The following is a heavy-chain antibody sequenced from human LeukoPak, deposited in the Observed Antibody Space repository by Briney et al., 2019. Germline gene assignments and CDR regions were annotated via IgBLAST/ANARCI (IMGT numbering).Heavy chain of an antibody. CDR1: GFIFRNYA. CDR3: AKDDSSGYYGSFDY. J-gene: IGHJ4*02. D-gene: IGHD3-22*01. Sequence: GASLRLSCAASGFIFRNYAMSWVRQAPGKGLEWVAVISYDGSNKYYADSVKGRFAISRDNSKNTLYLQMNSLRAEDTAVYYCAKDDSSGYYGSFDYWGQGTLVTVSS. V-gene: IGHV3-30*18. CDR2: ISYDGSNK.